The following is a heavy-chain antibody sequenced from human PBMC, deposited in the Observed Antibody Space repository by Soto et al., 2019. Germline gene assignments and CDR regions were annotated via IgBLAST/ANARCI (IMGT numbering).Heavy chain of an antibody. CDR3: TRITFIVGATRRHYYYYGMDV. D-gene: IGHD1-26*01. V-gene: IGHV4-30-4*01. J-gene: IGHJ6*02. Sequence: QLNLREPGPGLLKPSQTLPPPGPFLVAPITVGVYYWGWIRQPPGRGWEWMGYIYYSGSTYYNPSLKSRVTISVDTSKNQFSLKLSSVTAADTAVYYCTRITFIVGATRRHYYYYGMDVWGQGTTVTVSS. CDR1: VAPITVGVYY. CDR2: IYYSGST.